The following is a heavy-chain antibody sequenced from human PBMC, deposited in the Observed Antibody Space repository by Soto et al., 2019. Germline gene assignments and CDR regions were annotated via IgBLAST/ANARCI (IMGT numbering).Heavy chain of an antibody. Sequence: GASVKVSCKASGYIFTHYYIHWVRLAPGQGLEWVGVINPGGGYGTYAQKFQGRVTMTRDTSTNTVFMELGSLKSEDTAIYYCGREYFDSRGTPPGDWGQGTLVTRLL. D-gene: IGHD3-22*01. V-gene: IGHV1-46*01. CDR2: INPGGGYG. CDR1: GYIFTHYY. J-gene: IGHJ4*02. CDR3: GREYFDSRGTPPGD.